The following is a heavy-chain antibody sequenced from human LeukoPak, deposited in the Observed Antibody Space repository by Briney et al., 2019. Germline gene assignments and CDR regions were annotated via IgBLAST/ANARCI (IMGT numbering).Heavy chain of an antibody. CDR1: GYTFTGYY. V-gene: IGHV1-2*04. Sequence: ASVKVSCKASGYTFTGYYMHWVRQAPGQGLEWMGWINPNSGGTNYTQKFQGWVTMTRDTSISTAYMELSRLRSDDAAVYYCARDPFMITFGGVIVPSQGAFDIWGQGTMVTVSS. J-gene: IGHJ3*02. CDR3: ARDPFMITFGGVIVPSQGAFDI. D-gene: IGHD3-16*02. CDR2: INPNSGGT.